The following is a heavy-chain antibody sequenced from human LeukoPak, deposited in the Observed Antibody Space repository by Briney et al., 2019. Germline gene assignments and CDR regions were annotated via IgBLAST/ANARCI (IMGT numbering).Heavy chain of an antibody. D-gene: IGHD3-3*01. J-gene: IGHJ3*02. V-gene: IGHV3-30*04. Sequence: GGSLRLSCAASGFTFSSYAMHWVRQAPGKGLEWVAVISYDGSNKYYADSVKGRFTISRDNSKNTLYLQMNSLRAEDTAVYYCARDRKTVLRFLEWLFQGDAFDIWGQGTMVTVSS. CDR1: GFTFSSYA. CDR2: ISYDGSNK. CDR3: ARDRKTVLRFLEWLFQGDAFDI.